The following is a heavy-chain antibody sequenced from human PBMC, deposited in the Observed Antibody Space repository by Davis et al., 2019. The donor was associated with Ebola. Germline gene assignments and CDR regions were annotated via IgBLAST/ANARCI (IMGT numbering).Heavy chain of an antibody. Sequence: GESLKISCAASGFTFSTYWMSWVRQAPGKGLEWVANIKTDGSEEHYVDSVKGRFTMSRDNAKNSLYLQLDSLRDEDTAVYYCARATHLDYWGQGTLVTVSS. V-gene: IGHV3-7*01. J-gene: IGHJ4*02. CDR2: IKTDGSEE. CDR1: GFTFSTYW. CDR3: ARATHLDY.